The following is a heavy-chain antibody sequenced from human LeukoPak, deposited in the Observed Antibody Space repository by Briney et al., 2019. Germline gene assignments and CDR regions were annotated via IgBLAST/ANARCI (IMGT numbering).Heavy chain of an antibody. Sequence: GGSLRLSCAASRFTFSSYSMNWVRQAPGRGLEWVSAISGSGGSTYYADSVKGRFTISRDNSKNTLYLQMNSLRAEDTAVYYCAKAQGYSSGNYFDYWGQGTLVTVSS. J-gene: IGHJ4*02. CDR3: AKAQGYSSGNYFDY. CDR1: RFTFSSYS. CDR2: ISGSGGST. D-gene: IGHD6-19*01. V-gene: IGHV3-23*01.